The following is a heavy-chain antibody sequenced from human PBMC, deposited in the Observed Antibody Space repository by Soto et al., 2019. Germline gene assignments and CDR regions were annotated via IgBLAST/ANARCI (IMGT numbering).Heavy chain of an antibody. CDR3: ARVSLGGRDPYYGMDV. D-gene: IGHD3-16*02. Sequence: SETPSITCTVSGGCISSGGYYWSWIRQHPGKGLEWIGYIYYSGSTYYNPSLKSRVTISVDTSKNQFSLKLSSVTAADTAVYYCARVSLGGRDPYYGMDVWGEGTTVTVSS. V-gene: IGHV4-31*03. J-gene: IGHJ6*04. CDR1: GGCISSGGYY. CDR2: IYYSGST.